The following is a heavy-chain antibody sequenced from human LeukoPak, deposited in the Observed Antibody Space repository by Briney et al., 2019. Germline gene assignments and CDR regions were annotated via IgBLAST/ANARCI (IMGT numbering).Heavy chain of an antibody. J-gene: IGHJ4*02. V-gene: IGHV3-48*03. CDR2: ISSSGSTI. D-gene: IGHD1-26*01. Sequence: PGGSLRLSCAASGFIFSSYEMNWVRQAPGKGLEWVSYISSSGSTIYYADSVKGRFTISRDNAKNSLYLQMNSLRAEDTAVYYCVRDFITVGATVLYYFDYWGQGTLVTVSS. CDR3: VRDFITVGATVLYYFDY. CDR1: GFIFSSYE.